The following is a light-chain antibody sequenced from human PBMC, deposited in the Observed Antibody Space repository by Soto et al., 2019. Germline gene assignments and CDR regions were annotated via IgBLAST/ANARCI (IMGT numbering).Light chain of an antibody. CDR2: SNN. V-gene: IGLV1-44*01. CDR3: AAWDDSLDGFYV. J-gene: IGLJ1*01. CDR1: TSNIGSNS. Sequence: QSVLTQPPSASGTPGQRITISCSGSTSNIGSNSVNWYHHLPGTAPKLLIFSNNQRPSGVPDRFSGSKSGTSASLAISGLQSDDEADYYCAAWDDSLDGFYVFGTGTKLTV.